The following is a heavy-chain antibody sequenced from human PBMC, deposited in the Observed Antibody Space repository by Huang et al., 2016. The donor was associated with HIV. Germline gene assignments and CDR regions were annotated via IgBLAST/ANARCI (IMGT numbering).Heavy chain of an antibody. CDR1: GGTFSPFG. Sequence: QVQLVQSEAEVKKPGSSVKVSCKASGGTFSPFGLSWVRQASGRGLEWMAGIIPIINTTDSGQKFQGRVTRTADEATNTGSMELNSLTFEDTAVYYCARPSDAAMIRDYYYPMDVWGQGTTVTVS. CDR3: ARPSDAAMIRDYYYPMDV. D-gene: IGHD5-18*01. J-gene: IGHJ6*02. V-gene: IGHV1-69*01. CDR2: IIPIINTT.